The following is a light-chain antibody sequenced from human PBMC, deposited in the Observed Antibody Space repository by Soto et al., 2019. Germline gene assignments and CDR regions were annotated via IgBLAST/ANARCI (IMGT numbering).Light chain of an antibody. CDR1: QGISSY. CDR3: QQLNSYPRTT. Sequence: IQLTQSPSSLSASVGDRATITCRASQGISSYLAWHQQKPGKAPKLLIYAASTLQSGVPSRFSGSGSGTDFTLTISSLQPEDFATYYCQQLNSYPRTTFGGGTKVDIK. V-gene: IGKV1-9*01. CDR2: AAS. J-gene: IGKJ4*01.